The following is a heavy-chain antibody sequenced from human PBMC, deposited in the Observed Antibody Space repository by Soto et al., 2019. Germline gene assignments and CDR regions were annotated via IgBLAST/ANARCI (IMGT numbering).Heavy chain of an antibody. V-gene: IGHV4-59*01. CDR2: MYYSGST. D-gene: IGHD2-15*01. Sequence: QVQLQESGPGLVKPSETLSLTCTVSGGSISNYYWSWIRQPPGKGLEWIGYMYYSGSTNYNPSLKSRVTISLDTSKNQFSLTLSSVTAADTAVYYCARAGAATLSDYWGQGTLVTVSS. J-gene: IGHJ4*02. CDR1: GGSISNYY. CDR3: ARAGAATLSDY.